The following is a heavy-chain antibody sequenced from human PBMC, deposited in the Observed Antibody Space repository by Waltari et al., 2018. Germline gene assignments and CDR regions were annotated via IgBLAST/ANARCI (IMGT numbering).Heavy chain of an antibody. CDR1: GGSISSSSYY. J-gene: IGHJ5*02. Sequence: QLQLQESGPGLVKPSETLSLTCTVSGGSISSSSYYWGWIRQPPGKGLEWIGSIYYSGRTYYNPSLNSRVTISGDTTKNQFSLKPSSVTAADTAVYYCARDAYGDYRNWFDPWGQGTLVTVSS. CDR3: ARDAYGDYRNWFDP. CDR2: IYYSGRT. D-gene: IGHD4-17*01. V-gene: IGHV4-39*07.